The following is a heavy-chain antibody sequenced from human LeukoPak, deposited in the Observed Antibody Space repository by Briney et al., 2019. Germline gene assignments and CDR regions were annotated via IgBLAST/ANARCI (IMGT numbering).Heavy chain of an antibody. D-gene: IGHD3-10*01. Sequence: PGGSLRLSCAASGFTFSSYAMSWVRQAPGKGLEWVSSISSSSDYIYHADSVKGRFTISRDNPKKSLYLQMNSLRAEDTAVYYCARDVYYGSGSPRLDYWGQGTLVTVSS. CDR1: GFTFSSYA. CDR2: ISSSSDYI. CDR3: ARDVYYGSGSPRLDY. V-gene: IGHV3-21*01. J-gene: IGHJ4*02.